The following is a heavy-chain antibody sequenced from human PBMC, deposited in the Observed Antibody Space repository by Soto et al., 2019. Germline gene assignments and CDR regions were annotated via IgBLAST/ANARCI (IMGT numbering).Heavy chain of an antibody. J-gene: IGHJ6*02. V-gene: IGHV4-4*02. CDR1: GGSISSSNW. CDR3: ARDNRYSYGPDYYYYGMDV. Sequence: PSEILSLTCAVSGGSISSSNWWSWVRQPPGKGLEWIGEIYHSGSTNYNPSLKSRVTISVDKSKNQFSLKLSSVTAADTAVYYCARDNRYSYGPDYYYYGMDVWGQGTTVTVSS. D-gene: IGHD5-18*01. CDR2: IYHSGST.